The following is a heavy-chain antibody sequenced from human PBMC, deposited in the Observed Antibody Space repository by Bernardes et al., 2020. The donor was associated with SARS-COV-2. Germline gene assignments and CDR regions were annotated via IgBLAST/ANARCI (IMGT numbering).Heavy chain of an antibody. V-gene: IGHV3-9*01. CDR1: GFIFDDYA. CDR2: ISWNSGSI. CDR3: AKDGAYDSSGYPDY. J-gene: IGHJ4*02. D-gene: IGHD3-22*01. Sequence: GGSLRLSCAASGFIFDDYAMHWVRQTPGKGLEWVSGISWNSGSIAYADSVKGRFTISRDNAKNSLYLQMNSLRAEDTALYHCAKDGAYDSSGYPDYWGQGTLVTVSS.